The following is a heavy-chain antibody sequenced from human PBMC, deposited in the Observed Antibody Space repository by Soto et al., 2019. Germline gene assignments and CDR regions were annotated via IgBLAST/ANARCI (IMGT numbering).Heavy chain of an antibody. CDR3: AIAYCGGDCPRSYFYYGMDV. CDR2: INAGNGNT. J-gene: IGHJ6*02. Sequence: ASVNLSCPASGYTFTSYAMHWVRQAPGQRLEWMGWINAGNGNTKYSQKFQGRVTITRDTSASTAYMELSSLRSEDTAVYYCAIAYCGGDCPRSYFYYGMDVWGQGTTVTVYS. V-gene: IGHV1-3*01. CDR1: GYTFTSYA. D-gene: IGHD2-21*02.